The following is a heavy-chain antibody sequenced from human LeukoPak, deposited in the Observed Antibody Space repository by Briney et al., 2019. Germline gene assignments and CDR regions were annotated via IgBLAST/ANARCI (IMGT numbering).Heavy chain of an antibody. D-gene: IGHD3-3*01. V-gene: IGHV3-48*03. J-gene: IGHJ4*02. CDR2: ISSSGSTT. CDR1: GFTFSSYE. CDR3: GEGLLI. Sequence: GGSLRLSCAAPGFTFSSYEMNWVRQAPGKGLEWVSYISSSGSTTYYADSVKGRFTISRDNSKNSLYLQMNSLRAEDTAVFYGGEGLLIWGQGTLVTVSS.